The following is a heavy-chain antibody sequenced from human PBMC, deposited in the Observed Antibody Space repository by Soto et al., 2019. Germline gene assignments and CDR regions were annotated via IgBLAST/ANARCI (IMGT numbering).Heavy chain of an antibody. Sequence: GGSLRLSCVVSGFTVSSNYMSWVSQAPGKGLEWVSTIDSAGGTSYADSVKGRFTISRDNSKNMLYLQMNSLRAEDTAIYYCAKVGLYYYDGMDVWGQGTTVTVSS. CDR1: GFTVSSNY. D-gene: IGHD3-10*01. J-gene: IGHJ6*02. CDR2: IDSAGGT. CDR3: AKVGLYYYDGMDV. V-gene: IGHV3-53*01.